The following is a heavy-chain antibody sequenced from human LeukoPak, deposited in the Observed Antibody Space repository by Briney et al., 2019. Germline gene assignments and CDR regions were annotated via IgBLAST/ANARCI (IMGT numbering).Heavy chain of an antibody. CDR1: GFTFSSYE. D-gene: IGHD6-19*01. V-gene: IGHV3-48*03. CDR3: AKDDHPAGYFDY. CDR2: ISSSGSTI. Sequence: PGGSLRLSCAASGFTFSSYEMNWVRQAPGKGLEWVSYISSSGSTIYYADSVKGRFTISRDNSKNTLYLQMNSLRAEDTAVYYCAKDDHPAGYFDYWGQGTLVTVSS. J-gene: IGHJ4*02.